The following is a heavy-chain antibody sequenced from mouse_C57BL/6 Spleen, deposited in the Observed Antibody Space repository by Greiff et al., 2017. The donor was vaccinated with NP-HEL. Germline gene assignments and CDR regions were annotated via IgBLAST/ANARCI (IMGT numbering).Heavy chain of an antibody. CDR1: GYTFTDYY. J-gene: IGHJ2*01. CDR3: ARERGYYGLDY. Sequence: QVQLQQSGAELVRPGASVKLSCKASGYTFTDYYINWVKQRPGQGLEWIARIYPGSGNTYYNEKFKGKATLTAEKSSSTAYMQLSSLTSEDSAVYFCARERGYYGLDYWGQGTTLTVSS. CDR2: IYPGSGNT. V-gene: IGHV1-76*01. D-gene: IGHD2-1*01.